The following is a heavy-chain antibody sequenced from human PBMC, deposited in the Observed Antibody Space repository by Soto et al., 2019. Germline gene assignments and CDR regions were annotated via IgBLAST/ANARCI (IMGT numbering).Heavy chain of an antibody. D-gene: IGHD1-26*01. J-gene: IGHJ3*02. CDR2: IYYSGST. V-gene: IGHV4-59*01. CDR3: AVCLTLAATTRDGCDS. Sequence: QVQLQESGPGLVKPSETLSLTCTVSGGSISSYYWSWIRQPPGKGLEWIGFIYYSGSTNYNPSLKSGAIISVDRSKNQHSLRLRSVTSGDMAIYSWAVCLTLAATTRDGCDSWGQGTMVTVSS. CDR1: GGSISSYY.